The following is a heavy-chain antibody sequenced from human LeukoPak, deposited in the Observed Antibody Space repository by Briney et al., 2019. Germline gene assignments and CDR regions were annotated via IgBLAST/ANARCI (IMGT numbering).Heavy chain of an antibody. V-gene: IGHV4-34*01. CDR2: INHSGST. J-gene: IGHJ5*02. D-gene: IGHD3-22*01. CDR1: GGSFSGYY. CDR3: ARGSDSSGYYGDWFDP. Sequence: SETLSLTCAVYGGSFSGYYWSWIRQPPGKGLEWIGEINHSGSTNYNPSLKSRVTISVGTPKNQFSLKLSSVTAADTAVFYCARGSDSSGYYGDWFDPWGQGTLVTVSS.